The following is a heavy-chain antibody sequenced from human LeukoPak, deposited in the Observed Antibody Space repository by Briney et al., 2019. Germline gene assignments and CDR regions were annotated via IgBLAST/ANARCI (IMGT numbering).Heavy chain of an antibody. CDR2: INHSGST. CDR1: GGSFSGYY. D-gene: IGHD5-24*01. V-gene: IGHV4-34*01. Sequence: SGTLSLTCAVYGGSFSGYYWSWIRQPPGKGLEWIGEINHSGSTNYNPSLKSRVTISVDTSKNQFSLKLSSVTAADTAVYYCARGPKRWLQPTHFDYWGQGTLVTVSS. J-gene: IGHJ4*02. CDR3: ARGPKRWLQPTHFDY.